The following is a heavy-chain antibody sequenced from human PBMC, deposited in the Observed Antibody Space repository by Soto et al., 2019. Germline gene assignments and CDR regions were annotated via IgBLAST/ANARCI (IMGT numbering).Heavy chain of an antibody. CDR2: ISHNGRSK. D-gene: IGHD1-26*01. CDR3: ERESTIGHFDH. CDR1: GFVFRDSP. V-gene: IGHV3-30*04. Sequence: GGSLRLSCGVSGFVFRDSPINWVRQAPCKGLEWVAVISHNGRSKKFADSVQGRFSTHRDNFKDTVFLQMDSLRLEDTAVYYCERESTIGHFDHWGQGTPVTVSP. J-gene: IGHJ4*02.